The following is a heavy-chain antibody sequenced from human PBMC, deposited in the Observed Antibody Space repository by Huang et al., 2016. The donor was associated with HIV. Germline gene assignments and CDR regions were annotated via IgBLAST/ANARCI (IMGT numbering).Heavy chain of an antibody. CDR2: SNPNSGGT. CDR1: GYTFTGYY. J-gene: IGHJ2*01. V-gene: IGHV1-2*02. CDR3: ARTVDYYDSSGKDWYFDL. D-gene: IGHD3-22*01. Sequence: QVQLVQSGAEVKKPGASVKVSCQASGYTFTGYYMHWVRQAPGQGREWMGWSNPNSGGTNYAQKVQGRVTMTRDTSISTAYMELSRLRSDDTAVYYCARTVDYYDSSGKDWYFDLWGRGTLVTVSS.